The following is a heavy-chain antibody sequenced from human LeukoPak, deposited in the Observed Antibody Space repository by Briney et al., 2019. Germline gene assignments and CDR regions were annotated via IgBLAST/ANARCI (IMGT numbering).Heavy chain of an antibody. V-gene: IGHV3-30-3*01. D-gene: IGHD3-3*01. Sequence: GRSLRLSCAASGFTFSSYAMHWVRQAPGKGLEWVAVISYDGSNKYYADSVKGRFTISRDNSKNTMYLQMNSLRAEDTAVYYCARELYDFWSDPSLDYWGQGTLVTVSS. CDR3: ARELYDFWSDPSLDY. J-gene: IGHJ4*02. CDR2: ISYDGSNK. CDR1: GFTFSSYA.